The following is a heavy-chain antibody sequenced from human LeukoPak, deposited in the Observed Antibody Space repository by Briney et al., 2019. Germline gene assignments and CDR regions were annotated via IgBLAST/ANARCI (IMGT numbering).Heavy chain of an antibody. CDR2: INPNSGGT. Sequence: ASVKVSCKASGYTFTGYYMHWVRQASGQGLEWMGWINPNSGGTNYAKKFQGRVTMTRDTSISTAYMELSRLRSDDTAVYYCARDWEWAVEFNNWFDPWGQGTLVTVSS. J-gene: IGHJ5*02. D-gene: IGHD3-3*01. CDR3: ARDWEWAVEFNNWFDP. CDR1: GYTFTGYY. V-gene: IGHV1-2*02.